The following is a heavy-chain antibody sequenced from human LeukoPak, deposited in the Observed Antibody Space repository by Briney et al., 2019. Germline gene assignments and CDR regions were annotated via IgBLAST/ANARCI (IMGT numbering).Heavy chain of an antibody. CDR3: ARGFSMVRGAILGYDY. Sequence: ASVKVSCKASGYTFTSYYMHWVRQAPGQGLEWMGIINPSGGSTSYAQKFQGRVTMTRDTSTSTVYMELSSLRSEDTAVYYCARGFSMVRGAILGYDYWGQGTLVTVSS. CDR2: INPSGGST. D-gene: IGHD3-10*01. V-gene: IGHV1-46*01. J-gene: IGHJ4*02. CDR1: GYTFTSYY.